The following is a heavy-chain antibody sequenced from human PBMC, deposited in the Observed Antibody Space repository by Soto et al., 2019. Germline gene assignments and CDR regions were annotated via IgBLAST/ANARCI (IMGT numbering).Heavy chain of an antibody. CDR2: ISGSDGRT. D-gene: IGHD3-10*01. CDR1: GFTFSTYW. Sequence: PGGSLRLSCAASGFTFSTYWMYWVRQAPGKGLEAVSSISGSDGRTYYLDSVKGRFTISRDNSRNTLYLQMSSLRVEDTAVYYCARIMSLVQYYWYGMDVWGQGTTVTVSS. V-gene: IGHV3-23*01. CDR3: ARIMSLVQYYWYGMDV. J-gene: IGHJ6*02.